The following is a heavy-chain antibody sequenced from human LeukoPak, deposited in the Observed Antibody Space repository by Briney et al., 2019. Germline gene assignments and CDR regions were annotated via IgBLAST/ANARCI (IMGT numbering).Heavy chain of an antibody. J-gene: IGHJ4*02. CDR3: ARRGKHAAAGSYYFDY. Sequence: PSETLSLTCTVSGGSISSSPSYWGWIRQPPGKGLEWIGTIYYTGSTYYNPSLKSRVTLSVDTSKNQFSLKLSSVTAADTAVYYCARRGKHAAAGSYYFDYWGQGTLVTVSS. CDR2: IYYTGST. CDR1: GGSISSSPSY. V-gene: IGHV4-39*01. D-gene: IGHD6-13*01.